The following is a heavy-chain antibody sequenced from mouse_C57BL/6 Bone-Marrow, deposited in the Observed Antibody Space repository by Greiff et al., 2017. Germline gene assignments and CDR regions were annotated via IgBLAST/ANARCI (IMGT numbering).Heavy chain of an antibody. CDR2: IYPRSGNT. D-gene: IGHD2-3*01. CDR3: ARRGEVYDGYPYAMDY. CDR1: GYTFTSYG. Sequence: QVQLQQSGAELARPGASVKLSCKASGYTFTSYGISWVKQRTGQGLEWIGEIYPRSGNTYYNEKFKGKATLTADKSSSTAYMELRSLTSEDSAVYFCARRGEVYDGYPYAMDYWGQGTSVTVSS. J-gene: IGHJ4*01. V-gene: IGHV1-81*01.